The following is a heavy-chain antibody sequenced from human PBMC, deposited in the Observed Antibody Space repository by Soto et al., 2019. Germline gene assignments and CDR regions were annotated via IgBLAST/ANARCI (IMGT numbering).Heavy chain of an antibody. CDR3: ARPRYCTGGNCYLYGMDV. D-gene: IGHD2-15*01. V-gene: IGHV3-11*05. Sequence: QVQLVESGGGLVKPGGSLRLSCAASGFAFSDYYMSWIRQAPGKGLEWVSYISSSSTSTNYADSVKGRFTISRDNAKNSLSLQINSLRAEDTAVYYCARPRYCTGGNCYLYGMDVWGQGTTVTVSS. CDR2: ISSSSTST. J-gene: IGHJ6*02. CDR1: GFAFSDYY.